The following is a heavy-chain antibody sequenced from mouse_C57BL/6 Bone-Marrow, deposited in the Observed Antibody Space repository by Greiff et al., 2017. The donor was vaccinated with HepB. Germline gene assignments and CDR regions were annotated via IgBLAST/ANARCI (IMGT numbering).Heavy chain of an antibody. V-gene: IGHV7-1*01. J-gene: IGHJ1*03. D-gene: IGHD1-1*02. CDR3: ARDDGYWYFEV. CDR1: GFTFSDFY. CDR2: SRNKANDYTT. Sequence: DVKLVESGGGLVQSGRSLRLSCATSGFTFSDFYMQWVRQAPGKGLEWIAASRNKANDYTTEYSASVKGRFIVSRDTSQSILYLQMKALRAGDTAIYYCARDDGYWYFEVWGTGTTVTVSS.